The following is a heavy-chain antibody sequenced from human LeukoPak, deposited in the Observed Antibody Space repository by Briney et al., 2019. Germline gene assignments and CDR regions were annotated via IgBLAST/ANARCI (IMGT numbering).Heavy chain of an antibody. V-gene: IGHV3-74*01. CDR3: ARDFFHSSDSRPFDY. Sequence: GGSLRLSCAVSGFTFRTYWMHWVRQVPGEGLVWVSRINEDGSITNYADSVKGRFSISRDNAKNTLYLQMNGLRAEDTAVYYCARDFFHSSDSRPFDYWGQGTLVTVSS. CDR1: GFTFRTYW. J-gene: IGHJ4*02. CDR2: INEDGSIT. D-gene: IGHD3-22*01.